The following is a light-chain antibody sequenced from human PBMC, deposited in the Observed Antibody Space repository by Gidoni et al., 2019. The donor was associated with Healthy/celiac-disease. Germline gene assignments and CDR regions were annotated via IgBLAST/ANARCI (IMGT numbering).Light chain of an antibody. CDR1: SSNIGAGYD. J-gene: IGLJ3*02. CDR3: QSYDSSLSGWV. Sequence: QSVLTQPPSLSAAPGQRVPISCTVSSSNIGAGYDVHWYQQLPGTAPKLLSYGNSNRPSGVPDRFSGSKSGTSASLAITGLQAEDEADYYCQSYDSSLSGWVFGGGTKLTVL. V-gene: IGLV1-40*01. CDR2: GNS.